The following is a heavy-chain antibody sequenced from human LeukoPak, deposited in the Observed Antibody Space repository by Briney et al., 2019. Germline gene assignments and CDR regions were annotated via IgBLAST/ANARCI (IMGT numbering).Heavy chain of an antibody. J-gene: IGHJ4*02. V-gene: IGHV4-39*07. D-gene: IGHD3-3*01. Sequence: PSETLSLTCTVSGGSISSSSYYWGWIRQPPGKGLEWIGSIYYSGSTYYNPSLKSRVTISVDTSKNQFSLKLSTVTAADTAVYYCARGPLSGAIFGVVMERRGYFDYWGQGTLVTVSS. CDR3: ARGPLSGAIFGVVMERRGYFDY. CDR1: GGSISSSSYY. CDR2: IYYSGST.